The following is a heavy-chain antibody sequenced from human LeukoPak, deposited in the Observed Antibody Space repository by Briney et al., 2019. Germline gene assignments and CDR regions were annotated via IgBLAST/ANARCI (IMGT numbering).Heavy chain of an antibody. D-gene: IGHD2/OR15-2a*01. Sequence: PSETLSLTCAVSGGSFSGFYWSWIRQPPGKGLEWIGEMHHSGATSYKPSLRSRVTISGGTSKNQFSLNLSSVTAADTAVYYCARGILGYYYFDLWGRGTLVTVSS. CDR3: ARGILGYYYFDL. J-gene: IGHJ2*01. V-gene: IGHV4-34*01. CDR1: GGSFSGFY. CDR2: MHHSGAT.